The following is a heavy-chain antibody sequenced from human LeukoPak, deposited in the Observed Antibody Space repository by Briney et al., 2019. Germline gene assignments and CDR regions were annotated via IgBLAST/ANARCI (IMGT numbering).Heavy chain of an antibody. V-gene: IGHV3-23*01. CDR3: AKSMTLQWRGFFDL. J-gene: IGHJ2*01. Sequence: GGSLRLSCAASVFTFSTYAMSWDRQAPGKGLEWVSTISDSGANTYYADSVRGRFTISRDNSKNTLYLQKNSLRADDTAIYYCAKSMTLQWRGFFDLWGRGTHVTVSS. D-gene: IGHD6-19*01. CDR1: VFTFSTYA. CDR2: ISDSGANT.